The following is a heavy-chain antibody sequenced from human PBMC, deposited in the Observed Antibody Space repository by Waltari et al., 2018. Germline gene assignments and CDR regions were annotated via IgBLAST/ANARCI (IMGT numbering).Heavy chain of an antibody. J-gene: IGHJ4*02. CDR2: ISYDGNDK. D-gene: IGHD1-26*01. CDR3: ARGVGAPRYYFDF. CDR1: GFTRSDYN. V-gene: IGHV3-30*03. Sequence: QVQLIESGGGVVQPGRSLRLSCAASGFTRSDYNMHWVRPAPGKGLEWVAVISYDGNDKYYGDSVKGRFTISRDSSKNMLYLQMDSLRTEDTAVYFCARGVGAPRYYFDFWGQGAPLTVSS.